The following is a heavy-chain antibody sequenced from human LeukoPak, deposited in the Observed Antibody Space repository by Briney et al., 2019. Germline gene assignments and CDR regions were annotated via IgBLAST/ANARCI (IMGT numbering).Heavy chain of an antibody. D-gene: IGHD6-13*01. V-gene: IGHV4-30-4*08. CDR2: IYYSGST. CDR1: GGSISSGGYY. CDR3: ARVGGSSLYYFDY. J-gene: IGHJ4*02. Sequence: ASETLSLTCTVSGGSISSGGYYWSWIRQHPGKGLEWIGYIYYSGSTYYNPSLKSRVTISVDTSKNQFSLKLSSVTAADTAVYYCARVGGSSLYYFDYWGQGTLVTVSS.